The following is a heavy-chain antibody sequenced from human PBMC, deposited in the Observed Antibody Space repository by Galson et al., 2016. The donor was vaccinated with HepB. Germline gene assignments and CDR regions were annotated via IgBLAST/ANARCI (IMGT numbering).Heavy chain of an antibody. CDR2: ISGSGVST. V-gene: IGHV3-23*01. D-gene: IGHD3-16*01. Sequence: SLRLSCAASGFTFSAYVMTWVRQVPGKGLEWVSLISGSGVSTYYADSAKGRFTISRDNANNTLFLQMNSLTAEDTAIYYCAKAKTRGGFGNYNYMDVWGKGTTVTVSS. CDR1: GFTFSAYV. J-gene: IGHJ6*03. CDR3: AKAKTRGGFGNYNYMDV.